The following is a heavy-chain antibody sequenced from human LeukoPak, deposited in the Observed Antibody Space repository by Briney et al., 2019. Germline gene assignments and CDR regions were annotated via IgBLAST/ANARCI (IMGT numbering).Heavy chain of an antibody. D-gene: IGHD3-10*01. J-gene: IGHJ4*02. CDR3: AKDSGYGSGSYYNPNDY. Sequence: GRSLRLSCAASGFTFDDYAMHWVRQAPGKGLEWVSGISWNSGSIGYADSVKGRFTISRDNAKNSLYLQMNSLRAEDTALYYCAKDSGYGSGSYYNPNDYWGQGTLVTVSS. CDR2: ISWNSGSI. CDR1: GFTFDDYA. V-gene: IGHV3-9*01.